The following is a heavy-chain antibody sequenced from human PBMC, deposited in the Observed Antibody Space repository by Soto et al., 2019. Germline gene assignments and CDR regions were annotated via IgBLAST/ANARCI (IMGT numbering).Heavy chain of an antibody. CDR1: GYTFTSYY. V-gene: IGHV1-46*03. D-gene: IGHD3-22*01. Sequence: ASVKVSCKASGYTFTSYYMHWVRRAPGQGLEWMGIINPSGGSTSYAQKFQGRVTMTRDTSTSTVYMELSSLRSEDTAVYYCARGGYVPRSSDYYDSSGYYYFDYWGQ. CDR3: ARGGYVPRSSDYYDSSGYYYFDY. CDR2: INPSGGST. J-gene: IGHJ4*02.